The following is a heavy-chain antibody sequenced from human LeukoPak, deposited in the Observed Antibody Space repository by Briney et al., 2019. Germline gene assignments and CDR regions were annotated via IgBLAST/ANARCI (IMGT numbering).Heavy chain of an antibody. Sequence: PGGCLRLSCAASGFTFSSYGMSWVRQAPGKGLEWVSPISGSAYNTYYADSVKGRFTISRDNSANTLYLQMNSLRAEDTALYYCAKHSGSYFIYYVDSWGQGTLVTVSS. CDR3: AKHSGSYFIYYVDS. D-gene: IGHD1-26*01. CDR1: GFTFSSYG. CDR2: ISGSAYNT. V-gene: IGHV3-23*01. J-gene: IGHJ4*02.